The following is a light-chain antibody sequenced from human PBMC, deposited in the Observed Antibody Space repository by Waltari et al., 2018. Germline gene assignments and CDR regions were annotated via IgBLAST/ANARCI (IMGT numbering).Light chain of an antibody. Sequence: QLQLPQSPSASAPLGPSFKLTCTLTSGHTTYDTDCHQQQPEKGPRYLMKVTSDGSHTKGDGIPDRFSGSSSGTERYLTISSLQSDDEADYYCQTWGTGIVVFGGGTKLTVL. V-gene: IGLV4-69*01. J-gene: IGLJ3*02. CDR2: VTSDGSH. CDR1: SGHTTYD. CDR3: QTWGTGIVV.